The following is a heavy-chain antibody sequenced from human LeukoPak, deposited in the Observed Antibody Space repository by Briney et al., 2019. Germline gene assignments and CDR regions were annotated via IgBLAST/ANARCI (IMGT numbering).Heavy chain of an antibody. J-gene: IGHJ4*02. CDR1: GGSFSGYY. CDR3: ARGHYDYLWGSYRYWGFDY. D-gene: IGHD3-16*02. V-gene: IGHV4-34*01. CDR2: INHSGST. Sequence: SESLSLTCAVYGGSFSGYYWSWIHQPPGKGLEWIGEINHSGSTNFNPSLKSRVTISVDTSQNQFSLKLTSVTAADTAVYYCARGHYDYLWGSYRYWGFDYWGQGTLVTVSS.